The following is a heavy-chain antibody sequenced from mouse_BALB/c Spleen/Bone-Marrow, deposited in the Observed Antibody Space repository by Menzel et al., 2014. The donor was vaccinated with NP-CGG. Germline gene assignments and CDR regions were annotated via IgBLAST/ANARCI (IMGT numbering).Heavy chain of an antibody. V-gene: IGHV14-3*02. J-gene: IGHJ3*01. D-gene: IGHD1-1*01. CDR1: GFNIKDTY. Sequence: EVQLQQSGAELVKPGASVKLSRTASGFNIKDTYMHWVKQRPEQGQEWIGRIDPANGNTKYDPKFQGKATITADTSSNTAYLQLSSLTSEDTAVYYCAVYYYGSSLFAYWGQGTLVTVSA. CDR2: IDPANGNT. CDR3: AVYYYGSSLFAY.